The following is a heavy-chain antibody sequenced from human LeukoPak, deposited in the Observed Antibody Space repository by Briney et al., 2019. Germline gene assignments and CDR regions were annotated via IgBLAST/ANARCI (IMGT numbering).Heavy chain of an antibody. CDR3: ARDDGSYYGDAFDI. V-gene: IGHV3-48*01. Sequence: GGSLRLSCAASGFTFSDYYMNWVRQAPGKGLEWVSYISSSSSTIYYADSVKGRFTISRDNAKNSLYLQMNSLRAEDTAVYYCARDDGSYYGDAFDIWGQGTMVTVSS. CDR1: GFTFSDYY. J-gene: IGHJ3*02. D-gene: IGHD1-26*01. CDR2: ISSSSSTI.